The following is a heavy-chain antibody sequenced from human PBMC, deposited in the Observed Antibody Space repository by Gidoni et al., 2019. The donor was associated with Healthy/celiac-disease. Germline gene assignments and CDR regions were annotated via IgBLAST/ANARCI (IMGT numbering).Heavy chain of an antibody. CDR2: IYSGGST. CDR3: ARVGNVDTARSWLYYFDY. V-gene: IGHV3-53*01. CDR1: GFPVSSTY. D-gene: IGHD5-18*01. J-gene: IGHJ4*02. Sequence: EVQLVESGGGLLQPGGSLRPSCAASGFPVSSTYMSWVRQAPGKGLEWVSVIYSGGSTYYADSVKGRFTISRDNSKNTLYLQMNSLRAEDTAVYYCARVGNVDTARSWLYYFDYWGQGTLVTVSS.